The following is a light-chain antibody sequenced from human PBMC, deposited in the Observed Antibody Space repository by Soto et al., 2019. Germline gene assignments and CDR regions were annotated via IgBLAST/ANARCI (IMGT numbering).Light chain of an antibody. CDR2: AAS. Sequence: DIPMTESPSSLSASVGDRVSITCRASQSISSDLTWYQQKPGQAPKLLIYAASSLQSGVPSRFSGSGSGTDFTLTISSLQPEDFATYYCQQSYSTSWTFGQGTKVDIK. CDR1: QSISSD. CDR3: QQSYSTSWT. V-gene: IGKV1-39*01. J-gene: IGKJ1*01.